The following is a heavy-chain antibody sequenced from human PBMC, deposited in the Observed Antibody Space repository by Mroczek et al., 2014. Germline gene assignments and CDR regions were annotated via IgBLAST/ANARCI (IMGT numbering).Heavy chain of an antibody. J-gene: IGHJ4*02. CDR2: ISWNSGSI. CDR1: GFTFDDYA. Sequence: EVQLLETGGGLVQPGRSLRLSCAASGFTFDDYAMHWVRQAPGKGLEWVSGISWNSGSIGYADSVKGRFTISRDNAKNSLYLQMNSLRAEDTALYYCARALGQLVPGCVDYWGQGTLVTVSS. D-gene: IGHD6-6*01. V-gene: IGHV3-9*01. CDR3: ARALGQLVPGCVDY.